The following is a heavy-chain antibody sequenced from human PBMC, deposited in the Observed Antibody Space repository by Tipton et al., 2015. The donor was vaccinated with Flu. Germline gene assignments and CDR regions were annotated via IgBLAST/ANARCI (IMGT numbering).Heavy chain of an antibody. Sequence: LRLSCTVSGGSISSYYWSWIRQPPRKGLEWIGYIYYSGSTNYNPSLKSRVTISVDTSKNQFSLKLSSVTAADTAVYYCAINIAAAGTGAFDIWGQGTMVTVSS. CDR3: AINIAAAGTGAFDI. CDR2: IYYSGST. V-gene: IGHV4-59*01. CDR1: GGSISSYY. D-gene: IGHD6-13*01. J-gene: IGHJ3*02.